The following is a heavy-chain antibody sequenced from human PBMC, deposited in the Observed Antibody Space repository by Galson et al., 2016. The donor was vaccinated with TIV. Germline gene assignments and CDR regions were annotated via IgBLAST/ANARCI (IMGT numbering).Heavy chain of an antibody. J-gene: IGHJ4*02. CDR1: GGIFSSY. CDR2: IIPILGKA. V-gene: IGHV1-69*04. D-gene: IGHD3-9*01. Sequence: SVKVSCKASGGIFSSYSWVRQAPGQGLEWMGRIIPILGKANYAQKFQGRVTITADRFTGTAYLELSSLKPGDTALYYCARADSVDISSTEYWGQGTLVTVSS. CDR3: ARADSVDISSTEY.